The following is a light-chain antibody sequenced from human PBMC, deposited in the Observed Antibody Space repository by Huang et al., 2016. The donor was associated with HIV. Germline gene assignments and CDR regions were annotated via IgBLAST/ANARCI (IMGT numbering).Light chain of an antibody. Sequence: VMTQSPATLSVSPGERATLSCRASESILRNLAWYQPRPGQPPRLLIYGASVRFTGIPDRFRGSGSGTEFSLTISSLQFEDFAVYYCQQYNKWPPYTYGQGTKLEIK. CDR3: QQYNKWPPYT. CDR1: ESILRN. V-gene: IGKV3-15*01. J-gene: IGKJ2*01. CDR2: GAS.